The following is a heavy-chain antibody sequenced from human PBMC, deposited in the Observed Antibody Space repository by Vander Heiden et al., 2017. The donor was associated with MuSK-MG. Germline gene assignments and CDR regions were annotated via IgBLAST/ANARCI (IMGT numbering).Heavy chain of an antibody. Sequence: EVQLLESGGGLVQPGGSLRLPCASSGFTFRRYALTWVRQAPGKGREWVSAISESGDSTYYADSVKGRFTISRDNSKNTLYLQLNSLRAEDTAVYYCTRGFSAFDYWGQGTLVTVSS. CDR2: ISESGDST. J-gene: IGHJ4*02. CDR3: TRGFSAFDY. D-gene: IGHD1-26*01. CDR1: GFTFRRYA. V-gene: IGHV3-23*01.